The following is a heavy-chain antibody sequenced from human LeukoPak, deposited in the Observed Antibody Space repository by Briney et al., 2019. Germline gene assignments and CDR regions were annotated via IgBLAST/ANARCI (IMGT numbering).Heavy chain of an antibody. CDR3: ARDYCSGGSCYSLCFDY. Sequence: GRSLRLSCAASGFTFSSYGMHWVRQAPGKGLEWVSYISGSGTSIYYADSVKGRFTISRDNAKNSLYLQMNSLRAEDTAVYYCARDYCSGGSCYSLCFDYWGQGTLVTVSS. CDR2: ISGSGTSI. CDR1: GFTFSSYG. D-gene: IGHD2-15*01. V-gene: IGHV3-48*04. J-gene: IGHJ4*02.